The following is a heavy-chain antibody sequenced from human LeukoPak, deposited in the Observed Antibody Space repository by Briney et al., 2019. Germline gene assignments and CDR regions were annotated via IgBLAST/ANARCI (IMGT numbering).Heavy chain of an antibody. Sequence: TFSSYGMSWVRQPPGKGLEWIGSIYYSGSTYYNPSLKSRVTISVDTSKNQFSLKLSSVTAADTAIYYCVRDFSSSSTVYYYYYMDVWGKGTTVTVSS. CDR2: IYYSGST. J-gene: IGHJ6*03. V-gene: IGHV4-39*07. CDR1: TFSSYG. D-gene: IGHD6-6*01. CDR3: VRDFSSSSTVYYYYYMDV.